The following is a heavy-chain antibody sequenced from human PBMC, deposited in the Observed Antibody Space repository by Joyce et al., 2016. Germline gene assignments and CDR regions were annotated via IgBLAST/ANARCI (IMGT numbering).Heavy chain of an antibody. Sequence: QVQLVQSGAEVKKHGAAVKVSCKASGYTFTNFDINWVRQAPGQGLEWLGWITPNSGNTGDAHNFQGRVTMSRDTSISTAYIELSSLRSEDTAVYFCARNKYGTGDFDFWGQGTPVTVSS. V-gene: IGHV1-8*01. CDR3: ARNKYGTGDFDF. D-gene: IGHD7-27*01. CDR2: ITPNSGNT. J-gene: IGHJ4*02. CDR1: GYTFTNFD.